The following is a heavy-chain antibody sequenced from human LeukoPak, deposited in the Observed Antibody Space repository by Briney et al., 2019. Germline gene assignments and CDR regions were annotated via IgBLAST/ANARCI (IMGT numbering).Heavy chain of an antibody. CDR2: ISSSSSYI. J-gene: IGHJ4*02. CDR1: GFTFTSYS. V-gene: IGHV3-21*01. Sequence: PGGSLRLSCAASGFTFTSYSTNWVRQAPGKGLEWVSSISSSSSYIYYADSVKGRFTISRDNAKNSLYLQMNSLRAEDTAVYYCARASYYDILNFDYWGQGTLVTVSS. CDR3: ARASYYDILNFDY. D-gene: IGHD3-9*01.